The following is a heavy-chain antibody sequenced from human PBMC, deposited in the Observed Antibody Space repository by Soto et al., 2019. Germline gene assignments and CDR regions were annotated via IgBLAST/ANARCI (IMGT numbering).Heavy chain of an antibody. CDR3: ARGRYGDY. Sequence: QVHLVQSGAEVKKPGASVKVSCKASGYTFTSYGITWVRQAPGQGLEWMGWISAHNVNTDYAQKLQGRVIVTRDTSTSTAYMELRSLRSDDTAVYYGARGRYGDYWGQGALVTVSS. D-gene: IGHD1-1*01. CDR1: GYTFTSYG. CDR2: ISAHNVNT. J-gene: IGHJ4*02. V-gene: IGHV1-18*01.